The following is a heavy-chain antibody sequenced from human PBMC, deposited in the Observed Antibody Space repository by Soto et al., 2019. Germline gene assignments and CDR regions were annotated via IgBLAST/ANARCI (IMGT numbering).Heavy chain of an antibody. CDR1: GGSISSGDYY. D-gene: IGHD3-16*01. CDR3: ARGDFLEALHGMDV. Sequence: QVQLQESGPGLVKPSQTLSLTCTVSGGSISSGDYYWSWIRQPPGKGLEWIGYIYYSGSTYYNPSRKSRVTISVDTSKNQFSLKLSSVTAADTAVYSCARGDFLEALHGMDVWGQGTTVTVSS. V-gene: IGHV4-30-4*01. J-gene: IGHJ6*02. CDR2: IYYSGST.